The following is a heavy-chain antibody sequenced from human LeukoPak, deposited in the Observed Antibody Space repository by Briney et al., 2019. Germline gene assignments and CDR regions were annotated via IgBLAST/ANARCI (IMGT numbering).Heavy chain of an antibody. CDR2: ITSDGSGT. CDR1: GFTFSSYW. J-gene: IGHJ4*02. Sequence: GGSLRLSCAASGFTFSSYWMHWVRQAPGKGLVWVSRITSDGSGTSYADSVKGRFTISRDNSENTLSLQMNSLRADDTAIYYCAKSCNSGNCYYNYWGQGTLVTVSS. V-gene: IGHV3-74*01. D-gene: IGHD2/OR15-2a*01. CDR3: AKSCNSGNCYYNY.